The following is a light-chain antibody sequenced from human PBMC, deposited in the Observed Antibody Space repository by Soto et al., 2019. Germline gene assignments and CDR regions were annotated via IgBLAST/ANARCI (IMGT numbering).Light chain of an antibody. J-gene: IGKJ4*01. CDR3: QQYNNWPLT. CDR2: GPS. Sequence: EIVMTQSPATLSVSPGERATLSCRASQSISSNLAWYQQKPGQAPRLLIYGPSTRPSGIPARFSGSGSGTEFTLTISSLQSEDFAVYYCQQYNNWPLTFGGGTKVDIK. CDR1: QSISSN. V-gene: IGKV3-15*01.